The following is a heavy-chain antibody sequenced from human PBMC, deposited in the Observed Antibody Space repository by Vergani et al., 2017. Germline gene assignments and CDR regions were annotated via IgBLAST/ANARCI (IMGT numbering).Heavy chain of an antibody. CDR3: ARDTVTGSRYVDY. CDR1: GFTFSNYG. J-gene: IGHJ4*02. D-gene: IGHD6-19*01. CDR2: IRYDGSNT. V-gene: IGHV3-30*02. Sequence: QVQLVESGGGVVQPGGSLRLSCGASGFTFSNYGMHWVRQAPGKGLEWVTFIRYDGSNTYYADSVKGRFTISRDNSKNTLFLQMNSLRPEDTAVYYCARDTVTGSRYVDYWGQGTLVTVSS.